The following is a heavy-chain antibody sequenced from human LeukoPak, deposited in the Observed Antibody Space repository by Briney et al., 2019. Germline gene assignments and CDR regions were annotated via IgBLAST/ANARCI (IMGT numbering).Heavy chain of an antibody. D-gene: IGHD2-2*01. CDR3: ARHYQFYFDY. J-gene: IGHJ4*02. V-gene: IGHV4-39*01. CDR1: GGSISSSSHY. CDR2: IYFSGST. Sequence: SETLSLTCTVFGGSISSSSHYWGWIRQPPGEGLEWIGSIYFSGSTYYSPSLKSRVTISVDPSTNQFSLKLSSVTAADTAIYYCARHYQFYFDYWGQGILVTVSS.